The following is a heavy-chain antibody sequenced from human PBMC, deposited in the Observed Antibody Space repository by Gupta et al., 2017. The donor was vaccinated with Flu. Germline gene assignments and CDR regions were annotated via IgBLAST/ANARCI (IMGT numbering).Heavy chain of an antibody. J-gene: IGHJ4*02. V-gene: IGHV3-21*01. CDR3: AREPYPAPSIAALTPRGVFDY. Sequence: EWVSSISSSSSYIYYADSVKGRFTISRDNAKNSLYLQMNSLRAEDTAVYYCAREPYPAPSIAALTPRGVFDYWGQGTLVTVSS. CDR2: ISSSSSYI. D-gene: IGHD6-6*01.